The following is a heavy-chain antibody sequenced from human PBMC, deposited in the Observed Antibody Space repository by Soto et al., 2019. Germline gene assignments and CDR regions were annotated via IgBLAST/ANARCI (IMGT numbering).Heavy chain of an antibody. CDR2: MNPNSGNT. CDR3: AKNPPRLNCSRTSCYLNYYYYMDV. Sequence: QVQLVQSGAEVKKPGASVKVSCKASGYTFTSYDINWVRQATGQGLEWMGWMNPNSGNTGYAQKFQGRVTMTRNTSTSTADMELSSLRSEDTAVYYCAKNPPRLNCSRTSCYLNYYYYMDVWGKGTTVTVSS. D-gene: IGHD2-2*01. V-gene: IGHV1-8*01. J-gene: IGHJ6*03. CDR1: GYTFTSYD.